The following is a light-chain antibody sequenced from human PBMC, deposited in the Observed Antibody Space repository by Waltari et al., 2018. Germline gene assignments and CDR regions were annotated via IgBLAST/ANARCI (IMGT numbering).Light chain of an antibody. CDR2: WAS. CDR3: QQSDSLPLT. Sequence: DIVMTQSPDSLAVSLGERAIINCKSSQSVLYSANNRNYLAWYQQKPGQPPKLLIFWASTRESGVPDRFSGSGSGTDFTLTISSLQAEDFATYYCQQSDSLPLTFGGGTKVEIK. V-gene: IGKV4-1*01. CDR1: QSVLYSANNRNY. J-gene: IGKJ4*01.